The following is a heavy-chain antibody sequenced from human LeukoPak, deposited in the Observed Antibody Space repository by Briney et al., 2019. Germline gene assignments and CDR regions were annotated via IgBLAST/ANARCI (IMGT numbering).Heavy chain of an antibody. D-gene: IGHD2-2*03. CDR2: IYVSGNT. Sequence: SETLSLTCSVSGGSISTSDYFWGWIRQSPEKGLEWIGSIYVSGNTYYSPSLKSRVTMSMDTSKNQFSLRLSSVTAADTAVYYCARQGDGHCTSTNCLYSFDYWGQGTPVTVSS. CDR3: ARQGDGHCTSTNCLYSFDY. CDR1: GGSISTSDYF. J-gene: IGHJ4*02. V-gene: IGHV4-39*01.